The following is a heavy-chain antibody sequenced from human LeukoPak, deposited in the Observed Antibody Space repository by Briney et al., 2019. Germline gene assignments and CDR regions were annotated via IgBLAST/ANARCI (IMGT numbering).Heavy chain of an antibody. CDR1: GYTFTSYD. D-gene: IGHD5-24*01. V-gene: IGHV1-2*06. CDR3: ARAGGDGYSSFDY. CDR2: INPNSGGT. J-gene: IGHJ4*02. Sequence: ASVKVSCKASGYTFTSYDINLVRQATGQGLEWMGRINPNSGGTNYAQKFQGRVTMTRDTSISTAYMELSRLRSDDTAVYYCARAGGDGYSSFDYWGQGTLVTVSS.